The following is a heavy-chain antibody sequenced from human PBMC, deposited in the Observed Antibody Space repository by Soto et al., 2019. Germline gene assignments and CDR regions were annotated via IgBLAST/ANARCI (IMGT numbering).Heavy chain of an antibody. D-gene: IGHD3-10*01. CDR3: ARGLILWFGELSRRGGYYYYMDV. J-gene: IGHJ6*03. V-gene: IGHV4-34*01. Sequence: QVQLQQWGAGLLKPSETLSLTCAVYGGSFSGYQWSWIRQTPGKGLEWIGGINDSGDINYNPSLKSRVTILVDSPKKQIAVGLSSVAAAATAVYYCARGLILWFGELSRRGGYYYYMDVWGKGTTVTVSS. CDR2: INDSGDI. CDR1: GGSFSGYQ.